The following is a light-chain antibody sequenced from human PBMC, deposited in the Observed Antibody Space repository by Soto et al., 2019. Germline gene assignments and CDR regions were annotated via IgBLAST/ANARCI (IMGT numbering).Light chain of an antibody. CDR2: EAT. CDR1: SSDVGGYIY. CDR3: SSYSTPTQGVF. J-gene: IGLJ2*01. V-gene: IGLV2-14*01. Sequence: QSALTQPASVSGSPGQSITISCTGTSSDVGGYIYVSWYQHHPGKAPKLIIYEATNRPSGVSNRFSGSRSENTASLTISALQAEDEAIYYCSSYSTPTQGVFFGGGTKLTVL.